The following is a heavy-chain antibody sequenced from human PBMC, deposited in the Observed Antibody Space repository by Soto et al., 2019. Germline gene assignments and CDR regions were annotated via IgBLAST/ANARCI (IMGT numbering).Heavy chain of an antibody. CDR1: GGSISPYY. CDR2: IYYSGTT. V-gene: IGHV4-59*12. J-gene: IGHJ4*02. CDR3: ARLGVYNPALDY. D-gene: IGHD3-10*01. Sequence: QVQLQESGPGLVKPSETLSLTCTVSGGSISPYYWSWIRQSPGKGLEWIAYIYYSGTTTYNPSLKSRVTISADTSKNQFSLRLSSVPAADTAVYSCARLGVYNPALDYWGQGTLVTVSS.